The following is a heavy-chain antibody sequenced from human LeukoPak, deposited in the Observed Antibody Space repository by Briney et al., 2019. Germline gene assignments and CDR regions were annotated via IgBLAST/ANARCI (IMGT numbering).Heavy chain of an antibody. D-gene: IGHD6-19*01. J-gene: IGHJ4*02. CDR3: ARQTPLQYSSGWYPFDY. Sequence: SETLSLXCTVSGGSISSSSYYWGWIRQPPEKGLEWIGSIYYSGSTYYNPSLKSRVTISVDTSKNQFSLKLSSVTAADTAVYYCARQTPLQYSSGWYPFDYWGQGTLVTVSS. CDR1: GGSISSSSYY. CDR2: IYYSGST. V-gene: IGHV4-39*01.